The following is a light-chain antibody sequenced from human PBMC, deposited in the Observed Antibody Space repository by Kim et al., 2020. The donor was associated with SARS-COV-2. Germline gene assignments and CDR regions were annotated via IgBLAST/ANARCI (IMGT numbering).Light chain of an antibody. V-gene: IGKV3-20*01. CDR2: GAA. CDR3: QQHGSSPWT. Sequence: APGERATLSGRASQSLRSSYLGWYQQQPGPAPRLLIYGAASRATGIPDRFSGSGCGTDFTLTSSRLEPEDFAVYYCQQHGSSPWTFGQGTKVEIK. J-gene: IGKJ1*01. CDR1: QSLRSSY.